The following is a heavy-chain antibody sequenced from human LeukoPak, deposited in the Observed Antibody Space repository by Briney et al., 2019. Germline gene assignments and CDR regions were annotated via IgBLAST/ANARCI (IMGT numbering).Heavy chain of an antibody. D-gene: IGHD4-11*01. CDR3: ARHPYSYSTLNWFDP. V-gene: IGHV4-39*07. Sequence: SETLSLTCTVSGGSISSSSYYWGWIRQPPGKGLEWIGSIYYSGSTYYNPSLKSRVTISVDTSKNQFSLKLSSVTAADTAVYYCARHPYSYSTLNWFDPWGQGTLVTVSS. J-gene: IGHJ5*02. CDR1: GGSISSSSYY. CDR2: IYYSGST.